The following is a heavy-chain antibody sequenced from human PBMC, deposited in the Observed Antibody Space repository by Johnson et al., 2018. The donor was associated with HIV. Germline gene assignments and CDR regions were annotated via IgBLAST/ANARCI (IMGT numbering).Heavy chain of an antibody. D-gene: IGHD2-15*01. CDR2: TNSDGSST. CDR3: ARECSGGSCYPLDHDAFDI. J-gene: IGHJ3*02. CDR1: GFIFSRSW. Sequence: VQLVESGGGLVEPGGSLRLSCAASGFIFSRSWMHWVRQAPGKGLVWVSRTNSDGSSTSYADSVKGRFTMSRDNSKNTLYLQMNSLRAEDTAVYYCARECSGGSCYPLDHDAFDIWGQGTMVTVSS. V-gene: IGHV3-74*01.